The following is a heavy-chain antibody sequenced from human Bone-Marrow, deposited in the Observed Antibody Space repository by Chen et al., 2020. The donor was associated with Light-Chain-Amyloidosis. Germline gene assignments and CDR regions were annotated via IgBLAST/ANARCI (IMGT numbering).Heavy chain of an antibody. CDR1: GASISSSSYY. J-gene: IGHJ4*02. D-gene: IGHD2-2*01. Sequence: QLQLQESGPGLVKPSETLSLTCTVSGASISSSSYYWGWVRQPPGKGLEWIGSIYFIGTTYDSPPLQNRVTMSVDTAKTQFSLKLRSATAAHTAVYFCASQANFVGNQPPLDYWGQGILVPVSS. V-gene: IGHV4-39*01. CDR2: IYFIGTT. CDR3: ASQANFVGNQPPLDY.